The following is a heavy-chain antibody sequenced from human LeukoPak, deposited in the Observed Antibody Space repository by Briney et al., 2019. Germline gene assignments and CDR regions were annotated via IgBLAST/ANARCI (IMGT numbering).Heavy chain of an antibody. CDR1: GFTFSSYD. CDR2: IDIAGDT. V-gene: IGHV3-13*01. D-gene: IGHD6-13*01. Sequence: QPGRSLRLSCATSGFTFSSYDMHWVRQATGKGLDWVSAIDIAGDTYYPGSVKGRFTISRENAKNSLYLQMNSLRAGDTAVYYCARVAAAGKGFDYWGQGTLVTVSS. CDR3: ARVAAAGKGFDY. J-gene: IGHJ4*02.